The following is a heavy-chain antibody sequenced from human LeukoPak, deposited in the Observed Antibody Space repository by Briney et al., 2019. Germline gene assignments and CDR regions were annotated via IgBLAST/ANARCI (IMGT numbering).Heavy chain of an antibody. CDR2: INPSGGST. D-gene: IGHD3-10*01. CDR1: GYTFTSYY. Sequence: ASVKVSCKASGYTFTSYYMHWVRQAPGQGLEWMGIINPSGGSTSYAQKFQGRVTMTEDTSTDTAYMELSSLRSEDTAVYYCATEKLVRGVTVWGQGTLVTVSS. V-gene: IGHV1-46*01. J-gene: IGHJ4*02. CDR3: ATEKLVRGVTV.